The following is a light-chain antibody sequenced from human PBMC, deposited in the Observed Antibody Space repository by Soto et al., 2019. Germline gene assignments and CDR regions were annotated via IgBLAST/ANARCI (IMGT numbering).Light chain of an antibody. CDR3: SSYTSSSTPYV. CDR2: DVS. Sequence: QSALTQPASVSGSPGQSITISCIGTSSDVGGYIYVSWYQQHPGKAPKLMIYDVSNRPSGVSNRFSGSKSGNTASLTISGLQAEDEADYYCSSYTSSSTPYVFGTGTKVTVL. J-gene: IGLJ1*01. V-gene: IGLV2-14*01. CDR1: SSDVGGYIY.